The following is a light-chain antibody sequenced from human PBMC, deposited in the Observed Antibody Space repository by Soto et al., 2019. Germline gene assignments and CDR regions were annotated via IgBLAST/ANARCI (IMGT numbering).Light chain of an antibody. CDR3: QQCGTSPLYT. CDR1: QTFGRTY. V-gene: IGKV3-20*01. J-gene: IGKJ2*01. CDR2: DAS. Sequence: ESVLTQSQGTLSLSPGERVTLSCRASQTFGRTYLSWYQQKPAQSPRLLIYDASCRATGIPDRFSGSGSGTDFTLTISRLEPEDFAVYYCQQCGTSPLYTFGQGTKLEIK.